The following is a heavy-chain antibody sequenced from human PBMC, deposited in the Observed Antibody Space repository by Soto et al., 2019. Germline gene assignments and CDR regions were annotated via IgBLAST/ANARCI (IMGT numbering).Heavy chain of an antibody. Sequence: PSETLSLTCTVSGGSISSGDYYWSWIRQPPGKGLEWIGYIYYSGSTYYNPSLKSRVTISVDTSKNQFSLKLSSVTAADTAVYYCARTVATIGYFDYWGQGTLVTVYS. CDR1: GGSISSGDYY. V-gene: IGHV4-30-4*01. CDR3: ARTVATIGYFDY. J-gene: IGHJ4*02. D-gene: IGHD5-12*01. CDR2: IYYSGST.